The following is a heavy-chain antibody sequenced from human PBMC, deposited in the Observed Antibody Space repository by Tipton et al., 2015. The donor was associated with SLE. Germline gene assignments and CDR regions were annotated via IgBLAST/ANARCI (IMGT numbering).Heavy chain of an antibody. CDR3: ARSSGDSLYYFNY. V-gene: IGHV4-39*06. D-gene: IGHD2-15*01. CDR1: GGSISSPTYY. CDR2: IYYTGSA. Sequence: TLSLTCTVSGGSISSPTYYWGWVRQPPGKGLEWIGSIYYTGSAYYNPSLKSRVSISVDRSKNHLTLMLTSVTAADTAVYYCARSSGDSLYYFNYWGQGALVTVSS. J-gene: IGHJ4*02.